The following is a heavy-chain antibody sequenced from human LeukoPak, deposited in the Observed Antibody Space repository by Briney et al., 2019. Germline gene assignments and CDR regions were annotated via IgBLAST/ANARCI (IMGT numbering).Heavy chain of an antibody. CDR1: GISFATSG. D-gene: IGHD5-24*01. J-gene: IGHJ4*02. Sequence: GGSLRPSCATTGISFATSGFSWVRQAPGKGLEWVSAISGSGGSTYYADSVKGRFTISRDNSKNTLYLQMNSLGAEDTAVYYCAKDGMATISYYFDYWGQGTLVTVSS. CDR3: AKDGMATISYYFDY. V-gene: IGHV3-23*01. CDR2: ISGSGGST.